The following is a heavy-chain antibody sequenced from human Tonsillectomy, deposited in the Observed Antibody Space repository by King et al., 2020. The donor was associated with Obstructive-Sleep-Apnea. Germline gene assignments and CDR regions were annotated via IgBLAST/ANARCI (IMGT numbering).Heavy chain of an antibody. CDR3: TRGESGQQWLGISDY. CDR1: GFTFGDYA. J-gene: IGHJ4*02. CDR2: IRSKAYGGTT. D-gene: IGHD6-19*01. Sequence: VQLVESGGGLVQPGRSLRLSCTASGFTFGDYAMSWFRQAPGKGLEWVGFIRSKAYGGTTEYAASVKGRFTISRDDSKSIAYLQMNSLKTEDTAVYYCTRGESGQQWLGISDYWGQGTLVTVSS. V-gene: IGHV3-49*03.